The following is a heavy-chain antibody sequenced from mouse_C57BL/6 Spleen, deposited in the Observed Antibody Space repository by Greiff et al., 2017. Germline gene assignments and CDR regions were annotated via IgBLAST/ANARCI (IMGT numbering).Heavy chain of an antibody. CDR1: GYTFTSYG. CDR3: ARSRDFDWYFDV. D-gene: IGHD3-1*01. V-gene: IGHV1-81*01. Sequence: QVQLQQSGAELARPGASVKLSCKASGYTFTSYGISWVKQRTGQGLEWIGEIYPRSGNTYYNEKFKGKATLTADKSSCTAYMELRSLTSEDSAVYFCARSRDFDWYFDVWGTGTTVTVSS. CDR2: IYPRSGNT. J-gene: IGHJ1*03.